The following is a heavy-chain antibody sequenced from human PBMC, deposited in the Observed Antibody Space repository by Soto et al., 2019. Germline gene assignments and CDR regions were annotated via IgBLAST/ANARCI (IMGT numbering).Heavy chain of an antibody. D-gene: IGHD3-10*01. CDR3: AATYYDGSGSYYAPRNPDY. V-gene: IGHV4-59*08. CDR2: IYYSGST. CDR1: GGSISSYY. J-gene: IGHJ4*02. Sequence: SETLSLTCTVSGGSISSYYWSWIRQPPGKGLEWIGYIYYSGSTNYNPSLKSRVTISVDTSKNQFSLKLSSVTAADTAVYYCAATYYDGSGSYYAPRNPDYWGQGTLVTVSS.